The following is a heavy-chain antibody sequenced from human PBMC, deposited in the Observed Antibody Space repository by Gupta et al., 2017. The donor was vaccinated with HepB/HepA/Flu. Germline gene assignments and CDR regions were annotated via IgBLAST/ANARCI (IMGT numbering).Heavy chain of an antibody. CDR3: ARRGPNYCSGGSCYPRRYYYYYMDV. CDR2: SNHRGRT. J-gene: IGHJ6*03. D-gene: IGHD2-15*01. V-gene: IGHV4-34*01. Sequence: GLVCIGESNHRGRTNYNPSLKSRVTISVDTSKNQFSLKLSSVTAADTAVYYCARRGPNYCSGGSCYPRRYYYYYMDVWGQGTTVTVSS.